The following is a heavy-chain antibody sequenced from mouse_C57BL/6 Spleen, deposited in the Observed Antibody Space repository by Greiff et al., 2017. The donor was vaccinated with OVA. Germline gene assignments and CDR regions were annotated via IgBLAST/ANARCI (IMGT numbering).Heavy chain of an antibody. J-gene: IGHJ1*03. Sequence: VQLQQPGAELVKPGASVKMSCKASGYTFTSYWITWVKQRPGQGLEWIGDIYPGSGSTNYNEKFKSKATLTVDTSSSTAYMQLSSLTSEDSAVYYCARYPITTVVATDWYFDVWGTGTTVTVSS. CDR3: ARYPITTVVATDWYFDV. D-gene: IGHD1-1*01. CDR2: IYPGSGST. V-gene: IGHV1-55*01. CDR1: GYTFTSYW.